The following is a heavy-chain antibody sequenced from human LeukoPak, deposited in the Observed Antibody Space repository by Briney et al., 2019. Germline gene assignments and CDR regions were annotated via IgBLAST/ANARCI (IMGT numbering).Heavy chain of an antibody. J-gene: IGHJ4*02. CDR2: ISAYNGNT. CDR1: GYTFTSYG. V-gene: IGHV1-18*01. CDR3: ARGSTMAQKQLVRHFDS. D-gene: IGHD6-6*01. Sequence: ASVKVSCKASGYTFTSYGISWVRQAPGQGLEWMGWISAYNGNTKYVQKLQDRVTMTTDTSTTTAYMEVRSLTSDDTAVYYCARGSTMAQKQLVRHFDSWGQGTLVIVSS.